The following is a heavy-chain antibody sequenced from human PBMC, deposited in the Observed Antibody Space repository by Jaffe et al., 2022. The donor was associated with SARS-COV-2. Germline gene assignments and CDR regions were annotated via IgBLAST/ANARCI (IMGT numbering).Heavy chain of an antibody. CDR3: ASSQYSSSLYGMDV. Sequence: QVQLQQWGAGLLKPSETLSLTCAVYGGSFSGYYWSWIRQPPGKGLEWIGEINHSGSTNYNPSLKSRVTISVDTSKNQFSLKLSSVTAADTAVYYCASSQYSSSLYGMDVWGQGTTVTVSS. J-gene: IGHJ6*02. CDR2: INHSGST. D-gene: IGHD6-13*01. V-gene: IGHV4-34*01. CDR1: GGSFSGYY.